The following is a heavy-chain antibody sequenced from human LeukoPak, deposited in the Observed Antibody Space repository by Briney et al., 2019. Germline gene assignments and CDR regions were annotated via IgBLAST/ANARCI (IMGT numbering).Heavy chain of an antibody. J-gene: IGHJ5*02. D-gene: IGHD3-9*01. CDR1: GGSISSGSYY. CDR2: IYTSGST. Sequence: PSETLSLTCTVSGGSISSGSYYWSWIRQPAGKGLEWIGRIYTSGSTNYNPSLKGRVTISVDTSKNQFSLKLSSVTAADTAVYYCARGGYDILTDPWGQGTLVTVSS. V-gene: IGHV4-61*02. CDR3: ARGGYDILTDP.